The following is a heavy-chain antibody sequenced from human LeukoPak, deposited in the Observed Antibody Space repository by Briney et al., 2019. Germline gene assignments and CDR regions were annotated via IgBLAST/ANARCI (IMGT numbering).Heavy chain of an antibody. Sequence: GGSLRLSCAASGFTFSSYEMNWVRQAPGKGLEWVSYISSSGTAIYYADSVKGRFTISRDNAKNSLYLQVNSLTAEDTAVYYCAETTGSEFGYWGQGTLVTVSS. CDR2: ISSSGTAI. J-gene: IGHJ4*02. V-gene: IGHV3-48*03. CDR1: GFTFSSYE. CDR3: AETTGSEFGY. D-gene: IGHD1-14*01.